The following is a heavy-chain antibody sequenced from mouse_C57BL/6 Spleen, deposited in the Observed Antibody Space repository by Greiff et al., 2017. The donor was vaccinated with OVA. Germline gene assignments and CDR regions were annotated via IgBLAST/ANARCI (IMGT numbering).Heavy chain of an antibody. D-gene: IGHD1-1*01. Sequence: QVHVKQSGAELVKPGASVKLSCKASGYTFTSYWMHWVKQRPGRGLEWIGRIDPNSGGTKYNEKFKSKATLTVDKPSSTAYMQLSSLTSEDSAVYYGTHYYGSSYVYFGGWGTGTTVTVST. CDR2: IDPNSGGT. CDR1: GYTFTSYW. V-gene: IGHV1-72*01. CDR3: THYYGSSYVYFGG. J-gene: IGHJ1*03.